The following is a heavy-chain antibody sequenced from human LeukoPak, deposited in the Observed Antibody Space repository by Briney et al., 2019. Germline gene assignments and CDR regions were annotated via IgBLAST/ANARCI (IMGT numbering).Heavy chain of an antibody. CDR3: ARQVGGSGSYSLD. D-gene: IGHD3-10*01. V-gene: IGHV5-10-1*01. CDR2: IDPSDSYT. CDR1: GYSFTSYW. Sequence: GESLKISCKGSGYSFTSYWISWVRQMPGKGLELMGRIDPSDSYTNYSPSFQGHVTISADKAISTAHLQWSSLKASDTAMYYCARQVGGSGSYSLDWGQGTLVTVSS. J-gene: IGHJ4*02.